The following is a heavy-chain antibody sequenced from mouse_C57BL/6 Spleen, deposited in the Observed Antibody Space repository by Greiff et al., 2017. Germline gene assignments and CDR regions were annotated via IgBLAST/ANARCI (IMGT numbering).Heavy chain of an antibody. Sequence: EVKVVESGEGLVKPGGSLKLSCAASGFTFSSYAMSWVRQTPEKRLEWVAYISSGGDYTYYADTVKGRFTISRDKARNTLYLQMSSLQSEDTAMYYCTRGADRMTWFAYWGQGTLVTVSA. D-gene: IGHD2-14*01. V-gene: IGHV5-9-1*02. CDR3: TRGADRMTWFAY. CDR1: GFTFSSYA. J-gene: IGHJ3*01. CDR2: ISSGGDYT.